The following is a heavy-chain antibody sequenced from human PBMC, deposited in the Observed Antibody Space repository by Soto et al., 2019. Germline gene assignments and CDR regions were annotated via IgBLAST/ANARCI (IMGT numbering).Heavy chain of an antibody. J-gene: IGHJ1*01. V-gene: IGHV3-23*01. CDR3: AKGFYYDSSGYYSRPEYFQH. CDR2: ISGSGGST. Sequence: EVQLLESGGGLVQPGGSLRLSCAASGFTFSSYAMSWVRQAPGKGLEWVSAISGSGGSTYYADSVKGRFTISRDNSKNTLYLQMNSLRAEDTAVYYCAKGFYYDSSGYYSRPEYFQHWGQGTLVTVSS. D-gene: IGHD3-22*01. CDR1: GFTFSSYA.